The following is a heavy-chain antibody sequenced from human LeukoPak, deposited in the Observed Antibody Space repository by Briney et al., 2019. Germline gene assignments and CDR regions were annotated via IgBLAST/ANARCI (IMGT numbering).Heavy chain of an antibody. CDR3: AKDGLAYCGGDCHFDY. D-gene: IGHD2-21*02. J-gene: IGHJ4*02. CDR1: GSPISGYT. Sequence: GGSLRLACAGAGSPISGYTLNWVRQAPGKGLEWVSAISGSGGSTYYADSVKGRFTISRDNSKNTLYLQMNSLRAEDTAVYYCAKDGLAYCGGDCHFDYWGQGTLVTVSS. V-gene: IGHV3-23*01. CDR2: ISGSGGST.